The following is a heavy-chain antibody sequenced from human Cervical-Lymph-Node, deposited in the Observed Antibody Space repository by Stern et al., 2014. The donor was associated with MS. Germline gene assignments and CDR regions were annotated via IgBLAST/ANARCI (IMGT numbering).Heavy chain of an antibody. J-gene: IGHJ4*02. D-gene: IGHD3-22*01. CDR1: GGSINSDGQF. CDR3: VRDGSAYYSGISLQ. V-gene: IGHV4-31*03. CDR2: LHYTGSN. Sequence: VQLEESGPRLVKPSQTLSLICSVSGGSINSDGQFWSWLRQSPGKGLEWIGYLHYTGSNYYNPSLKSRVIVSADTSKNQFSLKLSSVTVADTAVYYCVRDGSAYYSGISLQWGQGILVTVSS.